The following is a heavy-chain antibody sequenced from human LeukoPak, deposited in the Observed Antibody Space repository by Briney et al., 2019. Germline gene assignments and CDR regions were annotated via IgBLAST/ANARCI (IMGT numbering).Heavy chain of an antibody. D-gene: IGHD2-15*01. CDR3: ARDPTPAATYYYYGMDV. CDR2: IHYSGST. CDR1: GGSVSSGSYY. Sequence: SETLSLTCTVSGGSVSSGSYYWSWIRQPPGKGLEWIGYIHYSGSTNYNPSLKSRVTISVDTSKNQFSLKLSSVTAADTAVYYCARDPTPAATYYYYGMDVWGKGTTVTVSS. J-gene: IGHJ6*04. V-gene: IGHV4-61*01.